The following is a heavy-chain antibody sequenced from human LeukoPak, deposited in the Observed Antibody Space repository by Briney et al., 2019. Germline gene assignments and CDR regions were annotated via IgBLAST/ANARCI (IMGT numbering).Heavy chain of an antibody. CDR2: IIPIFGTA. CDR1: GGTFSSYA. Sequence: SVKVSCKASGGTFSSYAISWVRQAPGQGLEWMGRIIPIFGTANYAQKFQGRVTIATDESTSTAYMELSSLRSEDTAVYYCASGLYDSSGSNDYWGQGTLVTVSS. D-gene: IGHD3-22*01. CDR3: ASGLYDSSGSNDY. J-gene: IGHJ4*02. V-gene: IGHV1-69*05.